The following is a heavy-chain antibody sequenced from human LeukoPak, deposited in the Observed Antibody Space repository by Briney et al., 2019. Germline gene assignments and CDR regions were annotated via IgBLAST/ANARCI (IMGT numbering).Heavy chain of an antibody. CDR1: GYTFTSYD. CDR3: ARVSLPGMDV. CDR2: MNPNSGNT. V-gene: IGHV1-8*01. Sequence: ASVKVSCKASGYTFTSYDINWVRQATGQGLEWMGWMNPNSGNTGYAQKLQGRVTMTTDTSTSTAYMELRSLRSDDTAVYYCARVSLPGMDVWGQGTTVTVSS. J-gene: IGHJ6*02.